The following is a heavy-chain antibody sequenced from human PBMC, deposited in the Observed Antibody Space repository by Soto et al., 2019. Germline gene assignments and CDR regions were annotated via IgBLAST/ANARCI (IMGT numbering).Heavy chain of an antibody. CDR1: GFTVSNNS. J-gene: IGHJ4*02. CDR2: IYSGGST. CDR3: ATYTSLDY. D-gene: IGHD2-2*02. V-gene: IGHV3-53*01. Sequence: PGGSLRLSCAASGFTVSNNSMSWVRQAPGKGLEWVSLIYSGGSTFYADSVKGRFTISRDNSKNTLFLQMNSLRAEDTAVYFCATYTSLDYWGQGTLVTVSS.